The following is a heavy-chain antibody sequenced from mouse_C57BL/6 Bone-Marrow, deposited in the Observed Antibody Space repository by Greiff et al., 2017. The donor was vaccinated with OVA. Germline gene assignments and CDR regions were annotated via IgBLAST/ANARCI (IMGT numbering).Heavy chain of an antibody. Sequence: QVQLQQSGPELVKPGASVKISCKASGYAFSSSWMNWVKQRPGKGLEWIGRIYPGDGDTNYNGKFKGKATLTADKSSSTAYMQLSSLTSEDSEVYFCARPFAYWGQGTLVTVSA. V-gene: IGHV1-82*01. CDR1: GYAFSSSW. CDR3: ARPFAY. CDR2: IYPGDGDT. J-gene: IGHJ3*01.